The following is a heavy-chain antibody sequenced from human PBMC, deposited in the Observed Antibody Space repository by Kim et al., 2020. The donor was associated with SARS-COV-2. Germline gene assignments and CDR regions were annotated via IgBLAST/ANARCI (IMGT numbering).Heavy chain of an antibody. D-gene: IGHD4-17*01. Sequence: GGSLRLSCAASGFTFSDYYMSWIRQAPGKGLEWVSYISSSGSTIYYADSVKGRFTISRDNAKNSLYLQMNSLRAEDTAVYYCARDKLRWTDGADYGMDVWGQGTTVTVSS. CDR2: ISSSGSTI. CDR1: GFTFSDYY. J-gene: IGHJ6*02. V-gene: IGHV3-11*01. CDR3: ARDKLRWTDGADYGMDV.